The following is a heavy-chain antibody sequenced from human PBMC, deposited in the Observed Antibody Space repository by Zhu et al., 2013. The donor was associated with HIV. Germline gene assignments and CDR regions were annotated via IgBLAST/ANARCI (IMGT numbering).Heavy chain of an antibody. J-gene: IGHJ1*01. CDR2: INHSGST. Sequence: VQLQQWGAGLLKPSETLSLTCAVYGGSFSDYYWSWIRQPPGKGLEWIGEINHSGSTKYNPSLRSRATVSVDTSNNQFSLKLYSVTAADTAVYYCARGTVPVVTPFQHWGQGTLVTVSS. V-gene: IGHV4-34*01. D-gene: IGHD2-21*02. CDR1: GGSFSDYY. CDR3: ARGTVPVVTPFQH.